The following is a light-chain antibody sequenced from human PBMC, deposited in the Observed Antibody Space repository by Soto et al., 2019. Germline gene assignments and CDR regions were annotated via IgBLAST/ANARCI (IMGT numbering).Light chain of an antibody. J-gene: IGLJ1*01. Sequence: QSVLTKAPSGYGAPGQRVTISCTRSSSNIGAGYDVHWYQQLPGTAPKLLIYGNSNRPSGVPDRFSGSKSGTSASLAITGLQAEDEADYYCQSYDSSLSVYYVFGTGTKVTVL. CDR1: SSNIGAGYD. CDR2: GNS. V-gene: IGLV1-40*01. CDR3: QSYDSSLSVYYV.